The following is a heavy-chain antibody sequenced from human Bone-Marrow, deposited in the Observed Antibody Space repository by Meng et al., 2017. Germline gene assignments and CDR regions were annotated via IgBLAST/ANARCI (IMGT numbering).Heavy chain of an antibody. CDR3: ARTVQLWLMGFYY. CDR2: IYYSGGT. CDR1: GGSISSYY. D-gene: IGHD5-18*01. J-gene: IGHJ4*02. Sequence: GSLRLSCTVSGGSISSYYWGWIRQPPGKGLEWIGSIYYSGGTYYNPSLKSRVTISVDTSKNQFSLKLSSVTAADTAVYYCARTVQLWLMGFYYWGQGTLVTVSS. V-gene: IGHV4-39*07.